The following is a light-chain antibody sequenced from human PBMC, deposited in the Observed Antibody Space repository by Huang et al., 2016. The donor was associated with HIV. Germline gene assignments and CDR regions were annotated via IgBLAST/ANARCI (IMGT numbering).Light chain of an antibody. J-gene: IGKJ4*01. CDR2: GGS. CDR3: QQLRSYPLT. V-gene: IGKV1-13*02. Sequence: AIQLTQSPSSVSASVGDRVTVTCRASQAIGHSLAWYQHKPGKAPKLLIYGGSILHSGVSPRFSGNGSGTDFSLTISSLRSEDFATYFCQQLRSYPLTFGGGTDV. CDR1: QAIGHS.